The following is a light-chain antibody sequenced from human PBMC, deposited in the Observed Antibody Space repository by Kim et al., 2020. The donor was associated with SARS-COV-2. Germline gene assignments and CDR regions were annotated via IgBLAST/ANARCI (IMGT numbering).Light chain of an antibody. CDR3: QAWDSSTHNYV. CDR2: QDN. CDR1: KLGDKY. Sequence: YELTQPPSVSVSPGQTASITCSGYKLGDKYVSWYQQKPGRSPVVVIYQDNQRPSGIPERFSGSNSGNTATLTISGTQAMDEADYYCQAWDSSTHNYVFGAGTKVTVL. V-gene: IGLV3-1*01. J-gene: IGLJ1*01.